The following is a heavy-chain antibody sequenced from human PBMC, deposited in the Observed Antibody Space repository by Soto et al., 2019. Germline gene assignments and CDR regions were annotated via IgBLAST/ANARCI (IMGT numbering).Heavy chain of an antibody. J-gene: IGHJ6*02. Sequence: GGSLRLSCAASGFTFDDYTMHWVRQAPGKGLEWVSLISWDGGSTYYADSVKGGFTISRDNSKNSLYLQMNSLRTEDTALYYCAKGTYCSSTSCAPTGPLYYYYGMDVWGQGTTVTVSS. V-gene: IGHV3-43*01. CDR3: AKGTYCSSTSCAPTGPLYYYYGMDV. D-gene: IGHD2-2*01. CDR1: GFTFDDYT. CDR2: ISWDGGST.